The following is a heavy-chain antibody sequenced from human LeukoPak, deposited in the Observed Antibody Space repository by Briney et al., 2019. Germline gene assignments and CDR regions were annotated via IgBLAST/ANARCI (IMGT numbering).Heavy chain of an antibody. Sequence: PGGSLRLSCAASGFTFSSYAMSWVRQAPGKGLEWVSAISGSGGSTYYADSVKGRFTVSRDNSKNTLYLQMNSLRAEDTAVYYCAKDLGSSGYYYDGWGQGTLVTVSS. D-gene: IGHD3-22*01. J-gene: IGHJ4*02. CDR3: AKDLGSSGYYYDG. CDR2: ISGSGGST. V-gene: IGHV3-23*01. CDR1: GFTFSSYA.